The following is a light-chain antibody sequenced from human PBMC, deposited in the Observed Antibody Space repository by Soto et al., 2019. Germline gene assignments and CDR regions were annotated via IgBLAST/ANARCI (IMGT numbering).Light chain of an antibody. J-gene: IGLJ2*01. V-gene: IGLV2-14*01. CDR3: SSFTGSGTVV. CDR1: SSDVGGYNY. Sequence: QSALIQPASVSGSPGQSITISCTGTSSDVGGYNYVSWYQQDPGKAPKLMIYDVSNRPSGVSNRFSGSKSGNTASLTISGLQAEDESDYYCSSFTGSGTVVFGGGTKLTVL. CDR2: DVS.